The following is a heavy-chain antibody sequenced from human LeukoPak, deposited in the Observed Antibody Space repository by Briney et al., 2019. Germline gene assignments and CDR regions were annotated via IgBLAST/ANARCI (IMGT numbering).Heavy chain of an antibody. CDR2: IWYDGSNK. CDR3: ARALRSGWYLDH. Sequence: GGSLRLSCAASGFTFSSYGMHWVRQAPGKGLEWVAVIWYDGSNKYYADSVKGRFTISRDNSKNTLYLQMNSLRAEDTAVYYCARALRSGWYLDHWGQGTLVTVSS. D-gene: IGHD6-19*01. V-gene: IGHV3-33*01. J-gene: IGHJ4*02. CDR1: GFTFSSYG.